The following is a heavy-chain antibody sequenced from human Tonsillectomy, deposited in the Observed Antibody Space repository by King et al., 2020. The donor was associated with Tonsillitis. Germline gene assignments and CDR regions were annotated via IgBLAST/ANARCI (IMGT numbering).Heavy chain of an antibody. V-gene: IGHV3-30*02. D-gene: IGHD3-3*01. CDR3: AKGDEWYEIDH. J-gene: IGHJ4*02. CDR1: GFIFSSYG. CDR2: IRYDGSSK. Sequence: VQLVESGGGVVQPGGSLRLSCAASGFIFSSYGMNWVRQAPGKGLEWVAFIRYDGSSKYYAGSVKGRFTISRDNSKNTLYLQMNSLRPEDTAVYYCAKGDEWYEIDHWGQGTLVTVSS.